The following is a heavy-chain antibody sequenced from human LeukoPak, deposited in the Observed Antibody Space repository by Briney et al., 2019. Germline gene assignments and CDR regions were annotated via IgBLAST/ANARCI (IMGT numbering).Heavy chain of an antibody. CDR3: ATDPGADSNYAY. CDR1: GYTLTELS. D-gene: IGHD4-11*01. J-gene: IGHJ4*02. Sequence: ASVKVSCKVSGYTLTELSMHWVRQAPGKGLEWMGGFDPEDGETIYAQKFQGRVTMTEDTSTDTAYMELSSPRSEDTAVYYCATDPGADSNYAYWGQGTLVTVSS. CDR2: FDPEDGET. V-gene: IGHV1-24*01.